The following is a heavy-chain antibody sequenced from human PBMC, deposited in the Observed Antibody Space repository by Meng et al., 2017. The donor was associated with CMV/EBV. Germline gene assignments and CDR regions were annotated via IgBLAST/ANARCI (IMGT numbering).Heavy chain of an antibody. D-gene: IGHD2-15*01. Sequence: KASGYTFTSYYMHWVRQAPGQGIEWMGIINPSGGSTSYAQKFQGRVTMTRDTSTSTVYMELSSLRSEDTAVYYCARAISGLGGWFDPWGQGTLVTVSS. CDR3: ARAISGLGGWFDP. J-gene: IGHJ5*02. V-gene: IGHV1-46*01. CDR2: INPSGGST. CDR1: GYTFTSYY.